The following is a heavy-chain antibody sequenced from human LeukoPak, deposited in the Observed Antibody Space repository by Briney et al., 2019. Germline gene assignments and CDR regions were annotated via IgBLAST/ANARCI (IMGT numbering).Heavy chain of an antibody. Sequence: ASVKVSCKASGYTFTSYAMHWVRQAPGQRLEWMGWINAGNGNTKYSQKFQGRVTMTEDTSTDTAYMELSSLRFEDTAVYYCATDPAQRSYCVGCYYYGMDVWGQGTTVTVSS. V-gene: IGHV1-3*01. CDR2: INAGNGNT. CDR1: GYTFTSYA. CDR3: ATDPAQRSYCVGCYYYGMDV. D-gene: IGHD1-26*01. J-gene: IGHJ6*02.